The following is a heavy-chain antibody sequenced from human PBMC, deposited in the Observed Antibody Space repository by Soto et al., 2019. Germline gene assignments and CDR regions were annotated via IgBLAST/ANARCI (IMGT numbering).Heavy chain of an antibody. CDR1: GYSFTSYW. J-gene: IGHJ6*02. D-gene: IGHD6-6*01. V-gene: IGHV5-10-1*01. Sequence: PGESLKICCKGSGYSFTSYWISWVRQMPGKGLEWMGRIDPSDSYTNYSPSCQGHVTISADKSISTAYLQWSSLKASDTAMYYCARSRAARLSGMAVWGQGTTVTVSS. CDR2: IDPSDSYT. CDR3: ARSRAARLSGMAV.